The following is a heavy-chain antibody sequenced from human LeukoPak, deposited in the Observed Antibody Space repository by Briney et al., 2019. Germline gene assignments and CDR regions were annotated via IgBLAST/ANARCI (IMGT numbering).Heavy chain of an antibody. Sequence: PGRSLRLSCAASGFTFSSYGMHWVRQAPGKGLEWVAVISYDGSNKYYADSVKGRFTISRDNSKNTLYLQMNSLRAEDTAVYYCAKGPPTSYYYGMDVWGKGTTVTVSS. V-gene: IGHV3-30*18. CDR1: GFTFSSYG. CDR2: ISYDGSNK. CDR3: AKGPPTSYYYGMDV. J-gene: IGHJ6*04.